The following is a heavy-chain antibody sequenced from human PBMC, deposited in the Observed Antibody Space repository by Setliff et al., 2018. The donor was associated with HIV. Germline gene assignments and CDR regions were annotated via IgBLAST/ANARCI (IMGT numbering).Heavy chain of an antibody. CDR1: GFTFSGSA. V-gene: IGHV3-7*05. D-gene: IGHD3-22*01. Sequence: GGSLRLSCSASGFTFSGSALRWVRQASGKGLEWVSNTKYDGSESYYVDSVKGRFIASTDNARNSLFLEMNSLRAEDTAVYYCARAYNVYDYRSDSSGYDYWGQGTLVTVSS. J-gene: IGHJ4*02. CDR3: ARAYNVYDYRSDSSGYDY. CDR2: TKYDGSES.